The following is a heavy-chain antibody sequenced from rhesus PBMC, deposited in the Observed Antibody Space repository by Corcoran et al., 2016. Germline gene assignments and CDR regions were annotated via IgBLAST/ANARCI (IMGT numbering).Heavy chain of an antibody. CDR2: IYGSGGGT. J-gene: IGHJ5-1*01. V-gene: IGHV4-106*01. CDR3: ARDQNGFDV. CDR1: GGSISDDYY. Sequence: QVQLQESGPGLVKPSETLSLTCAVSGGSISDDYYWSWIRQPPGKGLDWIGYIYGSGGGTNYNPSLKNRVTISIDTSKNQFSLKLSSVTAADTAVYYCARDQNGFDVWGPGVLVTVSS.